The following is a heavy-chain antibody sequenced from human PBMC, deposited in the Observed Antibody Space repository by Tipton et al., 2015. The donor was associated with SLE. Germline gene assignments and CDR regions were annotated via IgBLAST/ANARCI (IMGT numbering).Heavy chain of an antibody. D-gene: IGHD4-23*01. CDR1: GGSFSGYY. CDR2: INHSGST. Sequence: TLSLTCAVYGGSFSGYYWSWIRQPPGKGLEWIGEINHSGSTNYNPSLKSRVTISVDTSKNQFSLKLSSVTAADTAVYYCARGGNGDAFDIWGQGTMVTVSS. J-gene: IGHJ3*02. V-gene: IGHV4-34*01. CDR3: ARGGNGDAFDI.